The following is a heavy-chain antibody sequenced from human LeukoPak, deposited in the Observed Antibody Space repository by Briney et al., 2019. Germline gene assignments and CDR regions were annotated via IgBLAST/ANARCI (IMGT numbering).Heavy chain of an antibody. D-gene: IGHD2-15*01. J-gene: IGHJ3*02. Sequence: ASVKVSCKASGYTFTSYGISWVRQAPGQGLEWMGWISAYNGNTNYALKLQGRVTMTTDTSTSTAYMELRSLRSDDTAVYYCARGSDHCSGGSCYLRFAFDIWGQGTMVTVSS. CDR2: ISAYNGNT. V-gene: IGHV1-18*01. CDR3: ARGSDHCSGGSCYLRFAFDI. CDR1: GYTFTSYG.